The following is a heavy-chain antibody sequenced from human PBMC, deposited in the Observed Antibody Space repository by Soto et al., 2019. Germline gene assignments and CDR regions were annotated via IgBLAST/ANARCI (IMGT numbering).Heavy chain of an antibody. CDR3: ARALTEFDY. J-gene: IGHJ4*02. CDR2: INPNGGAT. Sequence: QVRLVQSGAEVRKPGASVKLSCKASGYTFTTYYIHWVRQAPGQGLEWMGIINPNGGATSYAQNFKGRVTMTGDTSTNTVYMEMSSLRADDTDMYYCARALTEFDYWGPGTLVTVSS. V-gene: IGHV1-46*01. CDR1: GYTFTTYY. D-gene: IGHD7-27*01.